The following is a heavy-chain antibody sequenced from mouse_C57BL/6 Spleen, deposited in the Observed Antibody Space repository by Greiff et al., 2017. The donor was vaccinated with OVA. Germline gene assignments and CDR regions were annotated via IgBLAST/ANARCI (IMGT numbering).Heavy chain of an antibody. CDR1: GYTFTSYW. J-gene: IGHJ4*01. D-gene: IGHD1-1*01. CDR2: IDPSDSYT. Sequence: VQLQQPGAELVMPGASVKLSCKASGYTFTSYWMHWVKQRPGQGLEWIGEIDPSDSYTNYNQKFKGKSTLTVDKSSSTAYMQLSSLTSEDSAVYYCARQRFTTDYAMDYWGQGTSVTVSS. V-gene: IGHV1-69*01. CDR3: ARQRFTTDYAMDY.